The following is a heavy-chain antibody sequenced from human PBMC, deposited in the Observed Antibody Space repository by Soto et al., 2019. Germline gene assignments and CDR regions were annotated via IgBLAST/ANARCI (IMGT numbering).Heavy chain of an antibody. V-gene: IGHV1-69*08. CDR2: IIPILGIA. D-gene: IGHD3-22*01. Sequence: QVQLVQSGAEVKKPGSSVKVSCKASGGTFSSYTISWVRQAPGQGLEWMGRIIPILGIANYAQKFQGRVTITADKSTSTAYMELSSLRSEDTAVYYCARDRSYASSGYYWFDYWGQGTLVTVSS. CDR1: GGTFSSYT. CDR3: ARDRSYASSGYYWFDY. J-gene: IGHJ4*02.